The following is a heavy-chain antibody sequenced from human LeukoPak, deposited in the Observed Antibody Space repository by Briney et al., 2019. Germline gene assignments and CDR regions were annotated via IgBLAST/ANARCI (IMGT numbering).Heavy chain of an antibody. CDR2: ISWNSGSI. V-gene: IGHV3-9*01. J-gene: IGHJ5*02. D-gene: IGHD1-26*01. Sequence: PGRSLRLSCAASGFPFDDYAMHWVRQAPGKGLEWVSGISWNSGSIGYADSVKGRFTISRDNAKNSLYLQMNSLRAEDTALYYCAISGSYYGWFDPWGQGTLVTVSS. CDR1: GFPFDDYA. CDR3: AISGSYYGWFDP.